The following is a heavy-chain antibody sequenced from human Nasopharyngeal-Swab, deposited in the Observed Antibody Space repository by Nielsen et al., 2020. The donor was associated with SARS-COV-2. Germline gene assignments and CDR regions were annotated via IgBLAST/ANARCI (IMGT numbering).Heavy chain of an antibody. CDR2: IVVGSGNT. Sequence: SVKVSCKASGFTFTSSAVRWVRQARGQRLEWIGWIVVGSGNTNYAQKFQERVTITRDMSTSTAYMELSSLRSEDTAVYYCAAPAGYSSSWYRGYYYYGMDVWGQGTTVTVSS. CDR1: GFTFTSSA. V-gene: IGHV1-58*01. CDR3: AAPAGYSSSWYRGYYYYGMDV. D-gene: IGHD6-13*01. J-gene: IGHJ6*02.